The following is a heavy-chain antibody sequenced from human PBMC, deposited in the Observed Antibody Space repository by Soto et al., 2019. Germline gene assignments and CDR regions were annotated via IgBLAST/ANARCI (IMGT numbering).Heavy chain of an antibody. CDR2: ISGSGGST. J-gene: IGHJ4*02. V-gene: IGHV3-23*01. CDR3: AKGELRYFDWLLYHFDY. Sequence: PGGSLRLSCAASGFTFSSYAMSWVRQAPGKGLEWVSAISGSGGSTYYADSAKGRFTISRDNSKNTLYLQMNSLRAEDTAVYYCAKGELRYFDWLLYHFDYWGQGTLVTVSS. D-gene: IGHD3-9*01. CDR1: GFTFSSYA.